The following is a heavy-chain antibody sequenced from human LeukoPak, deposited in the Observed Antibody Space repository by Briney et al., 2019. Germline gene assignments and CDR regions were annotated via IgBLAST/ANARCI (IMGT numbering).Heavy chain of an antibody. V-gene: IGHV3-21*01. CDR2: ISGSSSYI. CDR3: ASPPVDGVY. CDR1: GFTVSSNE. Sequence: KSGGSVRLSCAASGFTVSSNEMSWVRQAPGKGLEWVSSISGSSSYIYYADSVKGRFTISRDNAKNSLYLQMNSLRAEDTAVYYCASPPVDGVYWGQGTLVTVSS. J-gene: IGHJ4*02. D-gene: IGHD5-24*01.